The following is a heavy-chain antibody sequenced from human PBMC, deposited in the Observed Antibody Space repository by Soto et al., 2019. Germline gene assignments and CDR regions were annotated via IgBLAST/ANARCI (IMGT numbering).Heavy chain of an antibody. V-gene: IGHV4-4*02. J-gene: IGHJ6*02. CDR1: GGSISSSNW. Sequence: QVQLQESGPGLVKPSGTLSLTCAVSGGSISSSNWWSWVRQPPGKGLEWIGEIYHSGSTNHNPSPKSRVTISVDKSKKQFSLKLSSVTAADTAVYYCASPAWKAAAGSLGMDVWGQGTTVTVSS. D-gene: IGHD6-13*01. CDR3: ASPAWKAAAGSLGMDV. CDR2: IYHSGST.